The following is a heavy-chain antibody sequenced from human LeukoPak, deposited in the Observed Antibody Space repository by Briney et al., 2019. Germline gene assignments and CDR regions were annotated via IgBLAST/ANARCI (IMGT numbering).Heavy chain of an antibody. CDR1: GFTFSSYS. J-gene: IGHJ4*02. V-gene: IGHV3-64*02. CDR2: ITGNGDNT. Sequence: GGSLRLSCAASGFTFSSYSMHWVRQAPGKGLEYVSAITGNGDNTYYADSVKGRFTISRDNSKNALYLQMGSLRAEDMAVYYCARVGGDYFDYWGQGTLVTVSS. CDR3: ARVGGDYFDY. D-gene: IGHD3-16*01.